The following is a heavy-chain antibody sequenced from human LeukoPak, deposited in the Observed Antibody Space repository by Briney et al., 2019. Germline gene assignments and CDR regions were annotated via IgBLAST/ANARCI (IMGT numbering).Heavy chain of an antibody. CDR3: ARGFTMVRGGFHMDV. CDR1: GFSFSSYG. V-gene: IGHV3-30*02. Sequence: GGSLRLSCAGSGFSFSSYGMHWVRQAPGKGLEWMAFIRSDGSNKYYADSVKGRFTISRDNAKNSLYLQMNSLRAEDTALYYCARGFTMVRGGFHMDVWGKGTTVTVSS. CDR2: IRSDGSNK. J-gene: IGHJ6*03. D-gene: IGHD3-10*01.